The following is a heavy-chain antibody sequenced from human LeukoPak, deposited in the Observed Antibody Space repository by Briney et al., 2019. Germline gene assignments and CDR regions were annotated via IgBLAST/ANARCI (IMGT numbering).Heavy chain of an antibody. CDR3: ARVKVVVVPAAMDY. Sequence: GSLRLSCAASGFTFSDYYMSWIRQPPGKGLEWIGEINHSGSTNYNPSLKSRVTISVDTSKNQFSLKLSSVTAADTAVYYCARVKVVVVPAAMDYWGQGTLVTVSS. CDR1: GFTFSDYY. J-gene: IGHJ4*02. V-gene: IGHV4-34*01. D-gene: IGHD2-2*01. CDR2: INHSGST.